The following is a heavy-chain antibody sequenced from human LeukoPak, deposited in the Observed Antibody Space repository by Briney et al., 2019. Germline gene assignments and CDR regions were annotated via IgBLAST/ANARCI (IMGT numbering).Heavy chain of an antibody. J-gene: IGHJ6*02. CDR2: ISGYNGAT. CDR1: GYTFTNYG. CDR3: ARWSGGSHWLYHYGMDV. Sequence: ASVKVSCKTSGYTFTNYGVSWVRQAPGQGLEWMGWISGYNGATNYAQKLQGRVTVTIDTSTNTAYMELRSLRSDDTAVYYCARWSGGSHWLYHYGMDVWGQGTTVTVSS. V-gene: IGHV1-18*01. D-gene: IGHD3-10*01.